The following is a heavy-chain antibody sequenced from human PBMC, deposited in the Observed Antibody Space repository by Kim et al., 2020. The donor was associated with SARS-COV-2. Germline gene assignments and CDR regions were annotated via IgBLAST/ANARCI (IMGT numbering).Heavy chain of an antibody. D-gene: IGHD6-25*01. CDR3: VRVGSGCHGKGTFVI. V-gene: IGHV3-64D*06. Sequence: GGSLRLSCSASGFTFNNYAMHWVRQAPGKGLDFVSAINRNGGSTPNPDSVKGRLIISRDNSKNKPYLQWTSRRAEDTAVNYCVRVGSGCHGKGTFVIWG. CDR2: INRNGGST. J-gene: IGHJ3*02. CDR1: GFTFNNYA.